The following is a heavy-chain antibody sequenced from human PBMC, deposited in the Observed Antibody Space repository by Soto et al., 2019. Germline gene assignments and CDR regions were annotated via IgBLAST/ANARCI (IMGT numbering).Heavy chain of an antibody. Sequence: QVQLAQSGAEVKKPGASVKVSCKASGYTFTSYGFSWVRQAPGQGLEWMGWINAYNGDTNYAQNLQGRVTMTTATSTHTAYMELRSLRSDDTAVYYCARMGAVPYYYYGMDVWGQGTTVTVSS. V-gene: IGHV1-18*01. J-gene: IGHJ6*02. CDR3: ARMGAVPYYYYGMDV. CDR1: GYTFTSYG. CDR2: INAYNGDT. D-gene: IGHD3-16*01.